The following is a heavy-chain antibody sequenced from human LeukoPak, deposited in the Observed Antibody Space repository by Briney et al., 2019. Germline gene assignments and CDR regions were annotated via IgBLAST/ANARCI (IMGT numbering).Heavy chain of an antibody. J-gene: IGHJ4*02. V-gene: IGHV1-2*02. CDR3: AREGGLGYCSGGSCHPTGADY. CDR1: GYTFTGYY. D-gene: IGHD2-15*01. Sequence: ASVKVSCTASGYTFTGYYMHWVRQAPGQGLEWMGWINPNSGGTNYAQKFQGRVTMTRDTSISTAYMELSRLRSDDTAVYYCAREGGLGYCSGGSCHPTGADYWGQGTLVTVSS. CDR2: INPNSGGT.